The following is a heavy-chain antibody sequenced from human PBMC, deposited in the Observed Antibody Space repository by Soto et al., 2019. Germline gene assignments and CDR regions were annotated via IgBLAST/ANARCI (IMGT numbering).Heavy chain of an antibody. CDR2: ISAYNGNT. Sequence: EASVKVSCKASGYTFTSYGISWVRQAPGQGLEWMGWISAYNGNTNYAQKLQGRVTMTTDTSTSTAYMELRSLRSDDTAVYYCARPYCSGGSCHPSLDPWGQGTQVTVSS. CDR1: GYTFTSYG. D-gene: IGHD2-15*01. J-gene: IGHJ5*02. CDR3: ARPYCSGGSCHPSLDP. V-gene: IGHV1-18*01.